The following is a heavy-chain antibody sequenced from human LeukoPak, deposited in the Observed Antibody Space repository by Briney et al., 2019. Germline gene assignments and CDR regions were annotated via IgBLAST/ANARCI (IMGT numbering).Heavy chain of an antibody. CDR3: ARDLRGYGMDV. V-gene: IGHV1-69*04. D-gene: IGHD3-10*01. Sequence: SVTVSFKASGGTFSSYAISWVRQTPGQGLEWMGRIIPILGIANYAQKFQGRVTITADKSTSKAYMELSSLRSEDTAVYYCARDLRGYGMDVWGQGTTVTVSS. CDR2: IIPILGIA. J-gene: IGHJ6*02. CDR1: GGTFSSYA.